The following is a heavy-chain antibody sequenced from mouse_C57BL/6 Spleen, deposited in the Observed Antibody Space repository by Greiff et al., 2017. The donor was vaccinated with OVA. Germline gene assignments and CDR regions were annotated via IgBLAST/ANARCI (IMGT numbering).Heavy chain of an antibody. V-gene: IGHV5-12*01. CDR1: GFTFSDYY. D-gene: IGHD1-2*01. J-gene: IGHJ2*01. CDR2: ISNGGGST. CDR3: ASGRTTAFGC. Sequence: EVQGVESGGGLVQPGGSLKLSCAASGFTFSDYYMYWVRQTTEKRLEWVAYISNGGGSTYYPDTVKGRFTITRDNAKNTLYLQMSRLKSEDTAMYYCASGRTTAFGCWGQGTTLTVSS.